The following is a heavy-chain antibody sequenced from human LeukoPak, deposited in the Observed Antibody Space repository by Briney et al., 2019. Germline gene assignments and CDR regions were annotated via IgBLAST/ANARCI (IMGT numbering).Heavy chain of an antibody. CDR1: GGTFSSYA. CDR2: IIPIFGTA. CDR3: ARDLLSTIFGVVTPFWFDP. Sequence: SVKVSCKASGGTFSSYAISWVRQAPGQGLEWMGGIIPIFGTANYAQKFQGRVTITADESTSTAYMELSSLRSEDTAVYYCARDLLSTIFGVVTPFWFDPWGQGTLVTVSS. V-gene: IGHV1-69*13. D-gene: IGHD3-3*01. J-gene: IGHJ5*02.